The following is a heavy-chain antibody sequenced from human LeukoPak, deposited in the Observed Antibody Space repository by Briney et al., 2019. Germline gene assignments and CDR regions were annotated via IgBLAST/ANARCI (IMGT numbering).Heavy chain of an antibody. Sequence: PSETLSLTCTVSGGSISSYYWSWIRQPPGKGLEWIGYIYYSGSTNYNPSLKSRVTIPVDTSKNQFSLKLSSVTAADTAVYYCARGREGYCSGGSCLRDAFDIWGQGTMVTVSS. CDR3: ARGREGYCSGGSCLRDAFDI. CDR1: GGSISSYY. D-gene: IGHD2-15*01. CDR2: IYYSGST. V-gene: IGHV4-59*01. J-gene: IGHJ3*02.